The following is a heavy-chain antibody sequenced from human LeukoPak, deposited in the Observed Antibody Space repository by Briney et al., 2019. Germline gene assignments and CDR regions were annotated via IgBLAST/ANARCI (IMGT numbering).Heavy chain of an antibody. CDR3: ARDRWALWFGDPTRYYYMDV. D-gene: IGHD3-10*01. Sequence: ASVKVSCKASGYTFTSYYMHWVRQAPGQGLEWMGIINPSGGSTSYAQKFQGRVTMTRDTSTSTVYMELSSLRSEDTAVYYCARDRWALWFGDPTRYYYMDVWGKGTTVTVSS. J-gene: IGHJ6*03. CDR1: GYTFTSYY. V-gene: IGHV1-46*01. CDR2: INPSGGST.